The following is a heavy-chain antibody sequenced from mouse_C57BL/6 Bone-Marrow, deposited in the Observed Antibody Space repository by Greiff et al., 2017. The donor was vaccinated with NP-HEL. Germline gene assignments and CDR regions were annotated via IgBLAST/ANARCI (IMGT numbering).Heavy chain of an antibody. V-gene: IGHV5-4*01. CDR3: SRDGANWPYFDY. J-gene: IGHJ2*01. CDR1: GFTFSSYA. D-gene: IGHD4-1*01. CDR2: ISDGGSYT. Sequence: EVQLVESGGGLVKPGGSLKLSCAASGFTFSSYAMSWVRQTPEKRLEWVATISDGGSYTYYPDNVKGRFTISRDNAKNNLYLQMSHLKSEDTAMYYCSRDGANWPYFDYWGQGTTLTVSS.